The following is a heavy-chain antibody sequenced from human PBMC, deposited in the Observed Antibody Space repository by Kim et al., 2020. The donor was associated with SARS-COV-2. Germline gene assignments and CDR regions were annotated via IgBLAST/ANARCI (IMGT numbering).Heavy chain of an antibody. Sequence: SSGSTLYYADSVKVRFTISRDNAKNSLYLQMNSLRAEDTAVYYCASLMDVWGQGTTVTVSS. CDR2: SSGSTL. CDR3: ASLMDV. J-gene: IGHJ6*02. V-gene: IGHV3-11*01.